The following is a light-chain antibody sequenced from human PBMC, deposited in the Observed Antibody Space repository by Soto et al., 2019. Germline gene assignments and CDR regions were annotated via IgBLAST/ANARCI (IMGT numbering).Light chain of an antibody. Sequence: QSALTQPASVSGSPGQSITISCTGTSSDVGGYNYVSWYQQHPGKAPKLMIYDVSKRPSGVSNRFSGSKSGNTASLTISGLQAEDEDDYYCSSYTSGNSLVLFGGGTKLTVL. J-gene: IGLJ2*01. CDR2: DVS. V-gene: IGLV2-14*03. CDR1: SSDVGGYNY. CDR3: SSYTSGNSLVL.